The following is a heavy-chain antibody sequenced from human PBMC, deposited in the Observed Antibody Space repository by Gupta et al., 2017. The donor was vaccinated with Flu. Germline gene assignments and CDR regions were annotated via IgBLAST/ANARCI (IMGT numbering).Heavy chain of an antibody. Sequence: QLQLQESGPGLVKPSETLSLTCTVSGGSISSSSYYWGWIRQPPGKGLEWIGSIYYSGSTYYNPSLKSRVTISVDTSKNQFSLKLSSVTAADTAVYYCARNPVDTAMVIAAPFDYWGQGTLVTVSS. D-gene: IGHD5-18*01. CDR3: ARNPVDTAMVIAAPFDY. J-gene: IGHJ4*02. V-gene: IGHV4-39*01. CDR2: IYYSGST. CDR1: GGSISSSSYY.